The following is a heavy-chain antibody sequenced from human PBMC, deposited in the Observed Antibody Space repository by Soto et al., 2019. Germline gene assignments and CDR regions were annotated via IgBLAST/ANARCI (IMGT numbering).Heavy chain of an antibody. Sequence: QVRLVESGGGVVQPARSLRLSCTASGFTFSRYAMHWVRQAPGKGLEWVAVISYDGKNKYYAESVKGRFTISRDNSNNTLNLQMDSLKPDDTAIYYCARDQPWGGQGHNPNNWFDPWGQGTLVSVSS. V-gene: IGHV3-30*04. CDR3: ARDQPWGGQGHNPNNWFDP. CDR2: ISYDGKNK. D-gene: IGHD3-16*01. J-gene: IGHJ5*02. CDR1: GFTFSRYA.